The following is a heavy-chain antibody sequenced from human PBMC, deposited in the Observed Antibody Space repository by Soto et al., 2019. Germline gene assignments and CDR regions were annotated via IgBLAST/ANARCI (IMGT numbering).Heavy chain of an antibody. CDR3: ARELGLAAAAGTFDY. CDR1: GGSVSSGSYY. Sequence: PSETLSLTCTVSGGSVSSGSYYWSWIRQPPGKGLEWIGYIYYSGSTNYNPSLKSRVTISVDTSKNQFSLKLSSVTAADTAVYYCARELGLAAAAGTFDYWGQGTLVTVSS. V-gene: IGHV4-61*01. J-gene: IGHJ4*02. D-gene: IGHD6-13*01. CDR2: IYYSGST.